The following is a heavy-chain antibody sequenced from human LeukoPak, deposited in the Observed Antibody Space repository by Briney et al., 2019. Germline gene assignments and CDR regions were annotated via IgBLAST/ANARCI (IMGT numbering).Heavy chain of an antibody. J-gene: IGHJ5*02. CDR2: ISFSGST. CDR3: ARGGRDGYNNWFDP. V-gene: IGHV4-61*02. D-gene: IGHD5-24*01. Sequence: PSQTLSLTCTVSGGSISSGNYYWNWIRQPAGKGLEWIGRISFSGSTNYNPSLKSRVTTSVDTSKNQFSLKLSSVTAADTAVYYCARGGRDGYNNWFDPWGQGTLVIVSS. CDR1: GGSISSGNYY.